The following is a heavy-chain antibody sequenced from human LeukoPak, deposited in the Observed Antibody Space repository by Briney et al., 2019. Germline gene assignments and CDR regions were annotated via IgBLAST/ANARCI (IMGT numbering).Heavy chain of an antibody. Sequence: SETLSLTCAVYGGSFRGYYWSWIRQPPGKGLEWIGEINFGGSINYTPSLKSRVTISVDTSKNQFSLKLSSVTAADTAVYYCAKGPVSGSRSPFDYWGQGTLVTVSS. CDR2: INFGGSI. J-gene: IGHJ4*02. D-gene: IGHD1-26*01. CDR3: AKGPVSGSRSPFDY. CDR1: GGSFRGYY. V-gene: IGHV4-34*01.